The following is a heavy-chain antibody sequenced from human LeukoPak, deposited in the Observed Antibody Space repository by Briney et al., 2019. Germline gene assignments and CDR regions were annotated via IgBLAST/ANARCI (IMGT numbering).Heavy chain of an antibody. D-gene: IGHD2-2*01. CDR1: GYSFSNYG. J-gene: IGHJ3*02. Sequence: ASVKVSCKASGYSFSNYGISWVRQAPGQGLEWMGWISVYNGNTNYAEKLQGRVTMTTDTSTSTAYMELRSLRSDDTAVYYCARSGFQYCSSSCVAFDIWRQGTMVTVSS. CDR2: ISVYNGNT. V-gene: IGHV1-18*01. CDR3: ARSGFQYCSSSCVAFDI.